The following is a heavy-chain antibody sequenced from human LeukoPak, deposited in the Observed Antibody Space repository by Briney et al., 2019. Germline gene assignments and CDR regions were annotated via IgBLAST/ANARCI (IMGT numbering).Heavy chain of an antibody. CDR1: GFTFSSYG. J-gene: IGHJ4*02. CDR3: TTDLSVVLWFGELPEIDY. V-gene: IGHV3-23*01. Sequence: GGSLRLSCAASGFTFSSYGMSWVRQAPGKGLEWASAISGSGGSTYYADSVKGRFSISRDNSKNTLYLQMNSLKPEDTAVYYCTTDLSVVLWFGELPEIDYWGQGTLVTVSS. D-gene: IGHD3-10*01. CDR2: ISGSGGST.